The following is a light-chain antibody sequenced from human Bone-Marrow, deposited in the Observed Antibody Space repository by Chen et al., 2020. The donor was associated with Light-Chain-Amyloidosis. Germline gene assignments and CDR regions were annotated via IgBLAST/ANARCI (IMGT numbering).Light chain of an antibody. CDR3: SSYTGATDNFV. Sequence: QSALTQPASVSGSPGQSITISCSGSSLDVGGYNYVSWYQQHPGKVPKRIMYEVRNRPSGMSTRFSGSKSGNRASRTISGIQAADEADYYCSSYTGATDNFVFGPGNKFTVL. V-gene: IGLV2-14*01. J-gene: IGLJ1*01. CDR2: EVR. CDR1: SLDVGGYNY.